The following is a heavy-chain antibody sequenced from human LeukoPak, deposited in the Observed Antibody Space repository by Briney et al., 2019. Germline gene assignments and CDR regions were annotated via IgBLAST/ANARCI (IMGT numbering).Heavy chain of an antibody. V-gene: IGHV3-21*01. CDR3: AREEVGATGLYYYYGMDV. J-gene: IGHJ6*02. D-gene: IGHD1-26*01. Sequence: GSLRLSCAASGFTFSSYSMNWVRQAPGKGLEWVSSISSSSSYIYYADSVKGRFTISRDNAKNSLYLQMNSLRAEDTAVYYCAREEVGATGLYYYYGMDVWGQGTTVTVSS. CDR1: GFTFSSYS. CDR2: ISSSSSYI.